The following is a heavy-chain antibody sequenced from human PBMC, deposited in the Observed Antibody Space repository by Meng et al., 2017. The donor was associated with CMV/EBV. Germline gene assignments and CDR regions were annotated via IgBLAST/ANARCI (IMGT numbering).Heavy chain of an antibody. CDR2: INHSGST. J-gene: IGHJ6*02. CDR1: GGSFSGYY. V-gene: IGHV4-34*01. D-gene: IGHD4-11*01. Sequence: GSLRLSCAVYGGSFSGYYWSWIRQPPGKGLEWIGEINHSGSTNYNPSLKSRVTISVDTSKNQFSLKLSSVTAADTAVYYCARGSYRNYRSSYYYYGMDVWGQGTTVTVS. CDR3: ARGSYRNYRSSYYYYGMDV.